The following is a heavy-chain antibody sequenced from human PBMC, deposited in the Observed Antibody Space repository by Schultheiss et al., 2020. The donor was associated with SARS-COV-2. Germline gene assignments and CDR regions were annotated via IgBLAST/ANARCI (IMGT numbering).Heavy chain of an antibody. CDR3: ARHIAYYDSSGISP. CDR2: IYYSGST. J-gene: IGHJ4*02. V-gene: IGHV4-59*08. CDR1: GGSISSYY. Sequence: SETLSLTCTVSGGSISSYYWSWIRQPPGKGLEWIGNIYYSGSTNYNPSLKSRVTISVDTSKNQFSLKLSSVTAADTAVYYCARHIAYYDSSGISPWGQGTLVTVSS. D-gene: IGHD3-22*01.